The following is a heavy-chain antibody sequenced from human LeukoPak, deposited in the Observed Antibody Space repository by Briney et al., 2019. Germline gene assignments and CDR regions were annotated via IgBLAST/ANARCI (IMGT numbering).Heavy chain of an antibody. V-gene: IGHV3-7*05. D-gene: IGHD1-7*01. J-gene: IGHJ4*02. CDR1: GFTFSSYW. CDR2: IEKDGSEK. Sequence: GGSLRLSCAASGFTFSSYWMTWVRQAPGKGLEWVATIEKDGSEKYYVDSVKGRLTISRDNAKNSLYLQMNSLRAEDTAVYYCAREMGWNYGDYWGQGTLVTVSS. CDR3: AREMGWNYGDY.